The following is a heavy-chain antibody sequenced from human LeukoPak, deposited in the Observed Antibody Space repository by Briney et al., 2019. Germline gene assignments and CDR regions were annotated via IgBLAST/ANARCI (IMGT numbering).Heavy chain of an antibody. CDR3: ARHFSGVTGYTYGRGIDY. CDR2: IDQDGSEK. CDR1: GFTFSSSW. J-gene: IGHJ4*02. V-gene: IGHV3-7*01. Sequence: GGSLRLSCAASGFTFSSSWMSWVRQAPGKGLEWVANIDQDGSEKYFMDSVKGRFTISRENAKTSLYLQMISLRAEDTAVYYCARHFSGVTGYTYGRGIDYWGQGTLVTVSS. D-gene: IGHD5-18*01.